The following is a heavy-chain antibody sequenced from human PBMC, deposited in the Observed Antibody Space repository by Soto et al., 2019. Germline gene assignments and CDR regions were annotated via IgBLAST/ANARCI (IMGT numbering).Heavy chain of an antibody. V-gene: IGHV1-58*02. J-gene: IGHJ4*02. CDR2: IVVGSGNT. CDR3: AALPRDYGGNKGGY. CDR1: GFTFTSSA. Sequence: XVKVSCKASGFTFTSSAMQRVRPARGQRLEWIGWIVVGSGNTNYAQKFQERVTITRDMSTSTAYMELSSLRSEDTAVYYCAALPRDYGGNKGGYWGQGTLVTSPQ. D-gene: IGHD4-17*01.